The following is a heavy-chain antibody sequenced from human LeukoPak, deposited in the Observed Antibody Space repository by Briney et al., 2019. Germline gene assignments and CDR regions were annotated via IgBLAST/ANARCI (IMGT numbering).Heavy chain of an antibody. V-gene: IGHV1-2*02. J-gene: IGHJ5*02. CDR3: ARDLGYYGSGSYYVVGWFDP. Sequence: ASVKVSCKASGYTFTGYYMHWVRQAPGQGLEWMGWINPNSGGTNYAQKFQGRVTMTRDTSISTAYMELSRLRSDDTAVYYCARDLGYYGSGSYYVVGWFDPWGQGTLVIVSS. CDR2: INPNSGGT. D-gene: IGHD3-10*01. CDR1: GYTFTGYY.